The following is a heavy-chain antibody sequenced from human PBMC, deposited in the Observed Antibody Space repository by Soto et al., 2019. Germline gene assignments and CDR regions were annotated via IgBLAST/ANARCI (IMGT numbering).Heavy chain of an antibody. D-gene: IGHD6-25*01. J-gene: IGHJ6*02. CDR2: IHSDGSST. V-gene: IGHV3-74*01. CDR3: ARGHAALSMDV. Sequence: GGSLRLSCAASGFTFSSYWMHWFRQAPGKGLVWVSRIHSDGSSTSYADSVKGRFTISRDNAKNTLYLQMNSLRAEDTAVYYCARGHAALSMDVWGQGTTVTVSS. CDR1: GFTFSSYW.